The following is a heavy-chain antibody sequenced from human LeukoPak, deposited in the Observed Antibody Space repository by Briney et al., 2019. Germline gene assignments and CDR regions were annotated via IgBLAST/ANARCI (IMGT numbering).Heavy chain of an antibody. CDR2: ISYDGSNK. Sequence: GGSLRLSCAASGFTFSSYAMHWVRQAPGKGLEWVAVISYDGSNKYYADSVKGRFTISRDNSKNTLYLQMNSLRAEDTAVYYCARDARFYFDYWGQGTLVTVSS. J-gene: IGHJ4*02. CDR1: GFTFSSYA. V-gene: IGHV3-30-3*01. CDR3: ARDARFYFDY.